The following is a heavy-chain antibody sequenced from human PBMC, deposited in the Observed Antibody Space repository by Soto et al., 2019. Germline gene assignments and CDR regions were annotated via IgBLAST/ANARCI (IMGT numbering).Heavy chain of an antibody. J-gene: IGHJ4*02. CDR3: AREDSSSSYFDY. CDR2: IIPIFGAA. Sequence: SVKVSFKASGDTFSGYAISWLRQAPGQGLEWMGGIIPIFGAANYAQKFQGRVTITADESTSTAYMELSSLRSEDTAVDYCAREDSSSSYFDYWGQGTLVTVSS. CDR1: GDTFSGYA. D-gene: IGHD6-13*01. V-gene: IGHV1-69*13.